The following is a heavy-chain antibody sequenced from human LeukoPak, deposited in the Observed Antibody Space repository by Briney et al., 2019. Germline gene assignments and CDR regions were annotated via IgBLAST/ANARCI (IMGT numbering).Heavy chain of an antibody. CDR3: ARGDEIVVLAMLDY. D-gene: IGHD2/OR15-2a*01. CDR1: GGTFSSYA. J-gene: IGHJ4*02. V-gene: IGHV1-69*04. CDR2: IIPILGIA. Sequence: SVKVSCKASGGTFSSYAISWVRQAPGQGLEWMGRIIPILGIANYAQKFQGRVTITADKSTGTAYMELSSLRSEDTAVYYCARGDEIVVLAMLDYWGQGTLVTVSS.